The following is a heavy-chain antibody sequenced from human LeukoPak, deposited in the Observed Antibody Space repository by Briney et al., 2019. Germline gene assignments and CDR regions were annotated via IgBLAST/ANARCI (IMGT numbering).Heavy chain of an antibody. Sequence: SETLSLTCAVYGGSFSGYYWSWIRQSPGKGLEWIAEIHYSGSASYNPSLKSRVTISGDPSKNPLSLRVTSVTAADTAEYYCARGILSGYYFDSWGPGSLVTVSS. CDR2: IHYSGSA. J-gene: IGHJ4*02. D-gene: IGHD2-15*01. CDR1: GGSFSGYY. CDR3: ARGILSGYYFDS. V-gene: IGHV4-34*01.